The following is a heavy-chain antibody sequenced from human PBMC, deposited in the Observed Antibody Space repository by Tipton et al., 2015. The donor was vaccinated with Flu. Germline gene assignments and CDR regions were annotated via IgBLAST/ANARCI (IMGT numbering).Heavy chain of an antibody. V-gene: IGHV4-34*01. CDR2: INHSGST. D-gene: IGHD3-10*01. J-gene: IGHJ4*02. Sequence: TLSLTCAVYGGSFSGYYWSWIRQPPGKGLEWIGEINHSGSTNYNPSLKSRVTISVDTSKNQFSLKLSSVTAADTAVYYCARGPPPGGFGELCHFDYWGQGTLVTVSS. CDR3: ARGPPPGGFGELCHFDY. CDR1: GGSFSGYY.